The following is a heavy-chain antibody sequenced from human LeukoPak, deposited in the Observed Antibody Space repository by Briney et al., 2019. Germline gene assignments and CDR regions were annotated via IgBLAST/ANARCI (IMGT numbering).Heavy chain of an antibody. CDR2: IYYSGST. D-gene: IGHD3-10*01. CDR1: GGSISSSSYY. J-gene: IGHJ4*02. Sequence: SETLSLTCTVSGGSISSSSYYWGWIRQPPGKGLEWIGSIYYSGSTYYNPSLKSRVTISVDTSKNQFSLKLSSATAADTAVYYCARVSQTYYFYWGQGTLVTVSS. V-gene: IGHV4-39*07. CDR3: ARVSQTYYFY.